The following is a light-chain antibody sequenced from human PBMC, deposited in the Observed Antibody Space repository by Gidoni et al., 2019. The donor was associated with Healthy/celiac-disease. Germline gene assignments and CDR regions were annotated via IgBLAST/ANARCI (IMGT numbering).Light chain of an antibody. CDR1: QSISSY. V-gene: IGKV1-39*01. Sequence: DIQRTQSPSSLSAYVGDRVTITCRASQSISSYLNWYQQKPGKAPKLLIYAASSWQSGVPARFSGSGSGTDFTLTISSLQSEDFATYYCQQSYSTPCTFGQGTKLEIK. CDR2: AAS. J-gene: IGKJ2*02. CDR3: QQSYSTPCT.